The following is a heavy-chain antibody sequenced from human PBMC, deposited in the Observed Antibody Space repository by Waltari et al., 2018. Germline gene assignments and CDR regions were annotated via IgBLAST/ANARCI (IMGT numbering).Heavy chain of an antibody. D-gene: IGHD6-13*01. Sequence: QVQLVQSGAEVKKPGASVKVSCKASGYTFTSYGISWVRQAPGQGLEWVGWLSAYNGHTNYAQKLQGRVTITPDTPQSTAYMALRTLRSDGTAGYYCARYRDAAGSSVWCDPWGQGTLVTVSS. CDR1: GYTFTSYG. J-gene: IGHJ5*02. CDR3: ARYRDAAGSSVWCDP. V-gene: IGHV1-18*01. CDR2: LSAYNGHT.